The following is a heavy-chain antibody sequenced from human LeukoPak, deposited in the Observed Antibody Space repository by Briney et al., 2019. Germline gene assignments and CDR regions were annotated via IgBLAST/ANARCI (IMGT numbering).Heavy chain of an antibody. CDR1: GGSFSGYY. V-gene: IGHV4-34*01. D-gene: IGHD2-2*02. CDR3: AKLLYDAFDI. CDR2: INHSGST. Sequence: PSETLSLTCAVYGGSFSGYYWSWIRQPPGQGLEWIGEINHSGSTNYNPSLKSRVTISVDTSKNQFSLKLSSVTAADTAVYYCAKLLYDAFDIWGQGTMVTVSS. J-gene: IGHJ3*02.